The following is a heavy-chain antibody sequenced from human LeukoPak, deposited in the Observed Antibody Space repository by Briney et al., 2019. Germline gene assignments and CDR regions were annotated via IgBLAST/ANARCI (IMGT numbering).Heavy chain of an antibody. Sequence: SETLSLTCSVSGGSISSSSYYWGWIRQPPGKGLEWIGTIYYSGSTYYNPSLKSRVTISVDTSKNQFSLKLSSATTADTAVYYCARRLGGSYDYYFDYWGQGTLVTVSS. CDR2: IYYSGST. V-gene: IGHV4-39*01. J-gene: IGHJ4*02. CDR1: GGSISSSSYY. D-gene: IGHD1-26*01. CDR3: ARRLGGSYDYYFDY.